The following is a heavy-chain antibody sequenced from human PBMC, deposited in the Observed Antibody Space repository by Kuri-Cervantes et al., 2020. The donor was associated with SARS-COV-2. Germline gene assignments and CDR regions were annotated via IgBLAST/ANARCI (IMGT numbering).Heavy chain of an antibody. J-gene: IGHJ4*02. CDR2: IIPIFGTA. CDR3: ARAEGYYDILTGHHFDY. CDR1: GGTFSSYA. V-gene: IGHV1-69*13. Sequence: SVKVSCKASGGTFSSYAISWVRQAPGQGLERMGGIIPIFGTANYAQKFQGRVTITADESTSTAYMELSSLRSEDTAVYYCARAEGYYDILTGHHFDYWGQGTRVTVSS. D-gene: IGHD3-9*01.